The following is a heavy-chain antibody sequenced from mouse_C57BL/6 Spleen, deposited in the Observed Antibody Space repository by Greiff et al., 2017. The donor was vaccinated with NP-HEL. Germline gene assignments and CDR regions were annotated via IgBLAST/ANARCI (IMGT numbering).Heavy chain of an antibody. J-gene: IGHJ3*01. D-gene: IGHD1-1*01. CDR2: IDPEDGDT. CDR1: GFNIKDYY. Sequence: VQLQQSGAELVRPGASVKLSCTASGFNIKDYYMHWVKQRPEQGLEWIGRIDPEDGDTEYAPKFQGKATMTADTSSNTAYLQLSSLTSEDTAVYYCTLITTVVPTAYWGQGTLVTVSA. CDR3: TLITTVVPTAY. V-gene: IGHV14-1*01.